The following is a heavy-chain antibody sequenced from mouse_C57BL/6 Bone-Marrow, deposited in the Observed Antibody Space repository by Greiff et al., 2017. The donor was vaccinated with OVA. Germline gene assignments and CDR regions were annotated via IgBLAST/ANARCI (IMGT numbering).Heavy chain of an antibody. CDR2: IRNKANGYTT. J-gene: IGHJ4*01. D-gene: IGHD1-1*01. CDR3: AHYYGSSPLGYAMDY. Sequence: EVKVVESGGGLVQPGGSLSLSCAASGFTFTDYYMSWVRQPPGKALEWLGFIRNKANGYTTEYSASVKGRFTISRDNSQRFLYLQMNALRAEDSAAYSCAHYYGSSPLGYAMDYWGQGTSVTVSS. CDR1: GFTFTDYY. V-gene: IGHV7-3*01.